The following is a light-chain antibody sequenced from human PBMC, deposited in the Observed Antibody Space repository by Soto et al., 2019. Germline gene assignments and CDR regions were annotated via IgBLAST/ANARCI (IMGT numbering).Light chain of an antibody. CDR2: DVS. Sequence: QSALTQPASVSGSPGQSITISCTGTNSDVGDYNYVSWYQQHPGKAPKLMIYDVSNRPSGVSSRFSGSKSANTASLSISGLQADDEADYYCSSYTSSSTLVFGTGTKVTVL. V-gene: IGLV2-14*03. CDR1: NSDVGDYNY. CDR3: SSYTSSSTLV. J-gene: IGLJ1*01.